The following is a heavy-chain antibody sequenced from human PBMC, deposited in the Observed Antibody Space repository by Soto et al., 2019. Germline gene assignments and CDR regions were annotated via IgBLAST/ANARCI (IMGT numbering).Heavy chain of an antibody. CDR2: IIPIFGTA. D-gene: IGHD2-8*01. J-gene: IGHJ6*02. CDR3: ARISLIRGYYYYGMDV. Sequence: SVKVSCKASGGTFSSYAISWVRQAPGQGLEWMGGIIPIFGTANYARKFQGRVTITADESTSTAYMELSSLRSEDTAVYYCARISLIRGYYYYGMDVWGQGTTVTVSS. V-gene: IGHV1-69*13. CDR1: GGTFSSYA.